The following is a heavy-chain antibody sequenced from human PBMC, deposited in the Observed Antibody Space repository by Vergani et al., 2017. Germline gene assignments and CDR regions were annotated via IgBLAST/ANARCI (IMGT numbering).Heavy chain of an antibody. CDR3: ARWGTHCSSTSCYYFMGELRTYYFDY. J-gene: IGHJ4*02. D-gene: IGHD2-2*01. V-gene: IGHV3-23*01. CDR1: GFTFSSYA. Sequence: EVQLLESGGGLVQPGGSLRLSCAASGFTFSSYAMSWVRQAPGKGLEWVSAISGSGGSTYYADSVKGRFTISRDNSKNTLYLQMNSLRAEDTAVYYCARWGTHCSSTSCYYFMGELRTYYFDYWGQGTLVTVSS. CDR2: ISGSGGST.